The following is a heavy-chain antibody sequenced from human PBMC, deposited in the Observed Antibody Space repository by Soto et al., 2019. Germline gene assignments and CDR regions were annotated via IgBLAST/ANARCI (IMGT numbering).Heavy chain of an antibody. J-gene: IGHJ3*01. Sequence: QSGGSLRLSCAASGFKFSSYEMNWVRQAPGKGLEWVSYISTGGGTIYHADSVKGRFTISRDNAKNSLFLQMSSLRVEDTAVYYCARIGGTFDVWGQGTMVTVSS. CDR2: ISTGGGTI. V-gene: IGHV3-48*03. CDR3: ARIGGTFDV. CDR1: GFKFSSYE. D-gene: IGHD3-10*01.